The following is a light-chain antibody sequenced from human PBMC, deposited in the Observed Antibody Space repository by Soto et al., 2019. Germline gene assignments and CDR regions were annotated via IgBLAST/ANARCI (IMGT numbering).Light chain of an antibody. CDR3: SSYINTNTLV. J-gene: IGLJ2*01. CDR1: SSDVGGYNY. CDR2: EVS. V-gene: IGLV2-14*01. Sequence: QSALTQPPSASGSPGQSVAISCTGTSSDVGGYNYVSWYQQHPGKAPKLVIFEVSNRPSGVSNRFSGSKSGNTASLTISGLQAEDEADYYCSSYINTNTLVFAGGTKLTVL.